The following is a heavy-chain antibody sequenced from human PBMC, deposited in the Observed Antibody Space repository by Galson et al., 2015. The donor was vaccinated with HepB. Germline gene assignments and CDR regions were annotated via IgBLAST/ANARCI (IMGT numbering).Heavy chain of an antibody. Sequence: SLRLSCAASGFTFSSYAMSWVRQAPGKGLEWVSAISGSGGSTYYADSVKGRFTISRDNSKNTLYLQMNSLRAEDTAVYYCAKYVPAAIFYYYYYMDVWGKGTTVTVSS. D-gene: IGHD2-2*02. CDR3: AKYVPAAIFYYYYYMDV. J-gene: IGHJ6*03. CDR1: GFTFSSYA. CDR2: ISGSGGST. V-gene: IGHV3-23*01.